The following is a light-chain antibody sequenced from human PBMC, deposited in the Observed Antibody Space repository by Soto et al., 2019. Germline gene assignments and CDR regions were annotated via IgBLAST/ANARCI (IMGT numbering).Light chain of an antibody. J-gene: IGLJ2*01. CDR1: SSNIGRNT. CDR3: AAWDDSLNGHVV. CDR2: GNN. Sequence: QSVLTQPPSASGTPGQRVTISCSGSSSNIGRNTVNWYQQFPGTAPKVLIYGNNRRPSGVPDRFSGSKSGTSASLAISGLQSEEEADYYCAAWDDSLNGHVVFGGGTKLTVL. V-gene: IGLV1-44*01.